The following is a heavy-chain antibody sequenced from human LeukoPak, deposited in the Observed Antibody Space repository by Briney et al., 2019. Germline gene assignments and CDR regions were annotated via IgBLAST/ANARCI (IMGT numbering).Heavy chain of an antibody. CDR3: ARGMASDSSGPDY. J-gene: IGHJ4*02. CDR2: IWYDGSNK. Sequence: GGSLRLSCAASGFTLSSYGMHWVRQAPGKGLEWVAVIWYDGSNKYYADSVKGRFTISRDNSKNTLYLQMNSLRAEDTAVYYCARGMASDSSGPDYWGQGTLVTVSS. CDR1: GFTLSSYG. V-gene: IGHV3-33*01. D-gene: IGHD3-22*01.